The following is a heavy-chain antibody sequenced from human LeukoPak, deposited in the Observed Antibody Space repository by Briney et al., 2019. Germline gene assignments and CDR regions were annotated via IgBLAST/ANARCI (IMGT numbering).Heavy chain of an antibody. CDR3: SRERFYGMDV. J-gene: IGHJ6*02. Sequence: PGGSLRLSCAASGFSFGRYSMDWVRQAPGKGLAWIAYISDDGRTKYYADSVKGRFTISRDNDNDSVFLGMNSLRNEDTAVYYCSRERFYGMDVWGQGTTVSVTS. CDR2: ISDDGRTK. V-gene: IGHV3-48*02. CDR1: GFSFGRYS. D-gene: IGHD3-16*01.